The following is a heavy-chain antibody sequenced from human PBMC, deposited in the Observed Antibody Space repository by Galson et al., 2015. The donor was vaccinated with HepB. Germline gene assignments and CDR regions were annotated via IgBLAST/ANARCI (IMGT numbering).Heavy chain of an antibody. CDR2: ISGSGGST. D-gene: IGHD1-14*01. Sequence: SLRLSCAASGFTFSSYAMSWVRQAPGKGLEWVSAISGSGGSTYYADSVKGRFTISRDNSKNTLYLQMNSLRAEDTAVYYCAKGTPWSEESRMAFDIWGQGTMVTVSS. CDR3: AKGTPWSEESRMAFDI. CDR1: GFTFSSYA. J-gene: IGHJ3*02. V-gene: IGHV3-23*01.